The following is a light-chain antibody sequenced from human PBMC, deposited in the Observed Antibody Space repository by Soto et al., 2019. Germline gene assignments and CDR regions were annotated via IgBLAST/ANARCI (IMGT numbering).Light chain of an antibody. CDR1: QSVSTN. CDR3: LQYNSWRT. CDR2: SAS. V-gene: IGKV3-15*01. J-gene: IGKJ1*01. Sequence: EIVMTQSPATLSVSPGERATLSCRASQSVSTNFAWYQQKPGQAPRLLIYSASTRATGTPARFSGSGSGTEFTLTISSLQSEDFAVYYCLQYNSWRTFGQGTKVEIK.